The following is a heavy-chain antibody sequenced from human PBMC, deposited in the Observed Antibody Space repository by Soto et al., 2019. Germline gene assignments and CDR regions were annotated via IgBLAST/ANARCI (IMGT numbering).Heavy chain of an antibody. V-gene: IGHV1-2*04. CDR3: ARGSPEYSSSFWAYYYYGMDV. CDR2: INPNSGGT. CDR1: GYTFTGYY. D-gene: IGHD6-6*01. Sequence: ASVKVSCKASGYTFTGYYMHWVRQAPGQGLEWMGWINPNSGGTNYAQKYQGWVTMTRDTSISTAYMELSRLRSDDTAVYYCARGSPEYSSSFWAYYYYGMDVWGQGTTVTVSS. J-gene: IGHJ6*02.